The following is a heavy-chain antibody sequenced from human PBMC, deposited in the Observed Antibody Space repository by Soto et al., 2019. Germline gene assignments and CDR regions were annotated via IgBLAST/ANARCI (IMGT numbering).Heavy chain of an antibody. CDR3: VTGSAAMPEVNWFDP. CDR1: GVHFRNFA. D-gene: IGHD2-2*01. CDR2: ITAGGITT. J-gene: IGHJ5*02. Sequence: EVQLLESGGGLVQPGGSLTLSCTASGVHFRNFAMSWVRQAPGKGLEWVSAITAGGITTYFADFVEGRFTISRDNSKKTLYLEMNSLRAEDSAVYYCVTGSAAMPEVNWFDPWGQGTLVAVSS. V-gene: IGHV3-23*01.